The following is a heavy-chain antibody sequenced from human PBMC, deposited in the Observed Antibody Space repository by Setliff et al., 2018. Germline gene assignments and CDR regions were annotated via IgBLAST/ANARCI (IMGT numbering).Heavy chain of an antibody. CDR2: IYPDGTT. V-gene: IGHV4-59*08. CDR3: ARHPREGLSGNYKFDY. CDR1: ADSMNNNF. J-gene: IGHJ4*02. D-gene: IGHD3-22*01. Sequence: PSETLSLTCIVSADSMNNNFWTWIRRPPGKGLEWIGYIYPDGTTNYNPSLKSRVTISVDSSQNQFSLRLSSVTAADTAVYYCARHPREGLSGNYKFDYWGRGTLVTVSS.